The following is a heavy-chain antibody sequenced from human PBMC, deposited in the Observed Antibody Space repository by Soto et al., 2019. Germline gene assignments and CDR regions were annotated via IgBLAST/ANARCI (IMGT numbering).Heavy chain of an antibody. CDR3: VRDKFAAGAYGMDG. J-gene: IGHJ6*02. CDR1: GGSISSTTW. Sequence: QVQLQESGPGLVKPSGTLSLTSAVSGGSISSTTWWSWVRQPPGKGLEWIGEIYHSGSTNSNPSLSSRVTISVDQSRDQFCLKLSSVTAADTAVYCCVRDKFAAGAYGMDGWGQVTSVTVSS. CDR2: IYHSGST. V-gene: IGHV4-4*01. D-gene: IGHD6-19*01.